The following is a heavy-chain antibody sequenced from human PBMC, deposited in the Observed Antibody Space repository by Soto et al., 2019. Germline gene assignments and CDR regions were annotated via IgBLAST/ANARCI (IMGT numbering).Heavy chain of an antibody. Sequence: GGSLRLSCAGSGFSLNDYGMHWVRQPPGKGLEWVADISYDGRNKYYTDSVRGRFTISRDISKGTLYLQMNSLRPEDTAVYYCAKSNRGAYDTPDFWCQASPVTVSS. V-gene: IGHV3-30*18. J-gene: IGHJ4*02. CDR3: AKSNRGAYDTPDF. CDR2: ISYDGRNK. CDR1: GFSLNDYG. D-gene: IGHD3-10*01.